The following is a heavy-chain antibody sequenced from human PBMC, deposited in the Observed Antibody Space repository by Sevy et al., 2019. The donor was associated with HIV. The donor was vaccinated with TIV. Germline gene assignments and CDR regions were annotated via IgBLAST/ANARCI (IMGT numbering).Heavy chain of an antibody. CDR1: GFSFSTYA. V-gene: IGHV3-21*06. Sequence: GGSLRLSCAASGFSFSTYAMNWVRQAPGKGLEWVSSVSSSSTYIYYADSVKGRFTISRDNAKNSMYLQMNSLRAEDTAVYYCARDLCTGGVCPRWVYYYYGMDVWGQGTTVTVSS. CDR3: ARDLCTGGVCPRWVYYYYGMDV. D-gene: IGHD2-8*02. CDR2: VSSSSTYI. J-gene: IGHJ6*02.